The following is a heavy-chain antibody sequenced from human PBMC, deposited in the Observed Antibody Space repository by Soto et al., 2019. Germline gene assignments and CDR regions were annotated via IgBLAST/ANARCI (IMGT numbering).Heavy chain of an antibody. CDR3: ARVLRSTPWFDP. D-gene: IGHD3-16*02. CDR1: GYTFTSYD. V-gene: IGHV1-8*01. J-gene: IGHJ5*02. CDR2: MNPNSGNT. Sequence: QVQLVQSGAEVKKPGASVKVSCKASGYTFTSYDINWVRQATGQGLEWMGWMNPNSGNTGYAQKFQGRVTMTRNTSISTAYMELSSMRSDDTDVYYCARVLRSTPWFDPWGQGTLVTVSS.